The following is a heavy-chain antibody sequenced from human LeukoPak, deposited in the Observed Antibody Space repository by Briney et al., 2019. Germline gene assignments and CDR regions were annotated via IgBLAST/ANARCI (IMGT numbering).Heavy chain of an antibody. D-gene: IGHD2-21*02. Sequence: SETLSLTCAVYGGSFSGYYWSWIRQPPGKGLEWIGEINHSGSTNYNSSLKSRVTISVDTSKNQFSLKLSSVTAADTAVYYCRIVVVTAGLFDYWGQGTLVTVSS. CDR3: RIVVVTAGLFDY. V-gene: IGHV4-34*01. CDR2: INHSGST. CDR1: GGSFSGYY. J-gene: IGHJ4*02.